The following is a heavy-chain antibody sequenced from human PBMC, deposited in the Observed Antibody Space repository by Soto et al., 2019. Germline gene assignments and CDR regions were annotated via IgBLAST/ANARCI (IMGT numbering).Heavy chain of an antibody. J-gene: IGHJ4*02. CDR3: ARGPPPVGWFGELSIDY. CDR2: ISAYNGNT. V-gene: IGHV1-18*01. CDR1: GYTFTSYG. Sequence: QVQLVQSGAEVKKPGASVKVSCKASGYTFTSYGISWVRQAPGQGLEWMGWISAYNGNTNYAQKLQGRVTMTTDTATSTAYLELGRLRADDTAVYYCARGPPPVGWFGELSIDYWGQGTLVTVSS. D-gene: IGHD3-10*01.